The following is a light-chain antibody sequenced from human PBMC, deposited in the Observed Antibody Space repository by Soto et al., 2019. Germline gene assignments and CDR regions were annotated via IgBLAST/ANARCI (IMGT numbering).Light chain of an antibody. V-gene: IGKV3-20*01. CDR1: QSISSSY. J-gene: IGKJ2*01. CDR3: QQYGSSPGT. Sequence: EIVLTQSPGTLSLSPGERATLSCRASQSISSSYLDWYQQKPGQAPRLLSYGACSRATGIPDRFSGSGSGTDFTLTISRLEPEDFAVYYCQQYGSSPGTFGQGTKLEIK. CDR2: GAC.